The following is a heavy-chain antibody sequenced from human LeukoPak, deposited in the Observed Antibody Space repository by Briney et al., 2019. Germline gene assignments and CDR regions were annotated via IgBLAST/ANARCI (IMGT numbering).Heavy chain of an antibody. D-gene: IGHD1-26*01. CDR3: AKDNSANSGSFAHFDY. J-gene: IGHJ4*02. CDR1: GFTFDDYA. V-gene: IGHV3-43D*03. CDR2: ISWDGGST. Sequence: GGSLRLSCAASGFTFDDYAMHWVRQPRGKGLEWVTLISWDGGSTYYADSVKGRFTISRDNSKNSLYLQMNSVRAEDTALYYCAKDNSANSGSFAHFDYWGQGTLVTVSS.